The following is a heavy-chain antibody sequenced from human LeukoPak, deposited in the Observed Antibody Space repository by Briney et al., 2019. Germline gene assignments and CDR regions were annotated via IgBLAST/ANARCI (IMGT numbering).Heavy chain of an antibody. CDR2: INPSGGST. CDR1: GYSLTNYY. V-gene: IGHV1-46*01. CDR3: ASLDGYSGYDPLDKYYYYGMDV. J-gene: IGHJ6*02. D-gene: IGHD5-12*01. Sequence: GASVKVSCKAFGYSLTNYYVHWVRQAPGQGLEWMGEINPSGGSTSYAQKFQGRVTITADKSTSTAYMELSSLRSEDTAVYYCASLDGYSGYDPLDKYYYYGMDVWGQGTTVTVSS.